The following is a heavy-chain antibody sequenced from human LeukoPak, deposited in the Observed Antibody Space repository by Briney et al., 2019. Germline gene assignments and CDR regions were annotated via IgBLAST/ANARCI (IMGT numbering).Heavy chain of an antibody. D-gene: IGHD3-22*01. J-gene: IGHJ4*02. CDR3: AREPYYDSSGYSPDY. CDR2: INPNSGGT. Sequence: ASVKVSCKASGYTFTGYYMHWVRQAPGQGLEWMGWINPNSGGTNYAQKFQGRVTMTRDTSISTAYMELSRLRSDDTALYYCAREPYYDSSGYSPDYWGQGTLVTVSS. CDR1: GYTFTGYY. V-gene: IGHV1-2*02.